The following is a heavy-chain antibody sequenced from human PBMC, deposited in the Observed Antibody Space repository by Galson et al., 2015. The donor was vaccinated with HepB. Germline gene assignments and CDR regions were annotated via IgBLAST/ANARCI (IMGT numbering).Heavy chain of an antibody. D-gene: IGHD2-15*01. CDR1: GFTFSSYS. V-gene: IGHV3-21*01. CDR2: ISNCGSYI. J-gene: IGHJ4*02. Sequence: SLRLSCAASGFTFSSYSMNWVRQAPGKGLEWVSSISNCGSYIYYADSVKGRFTISRDNAKNTLYLQMNSLRAEDAAVYYCARATTYCSGGSCYSFDYWGQVALVTVSS. CDR3: ARATTYCSGGSCYSFDY.